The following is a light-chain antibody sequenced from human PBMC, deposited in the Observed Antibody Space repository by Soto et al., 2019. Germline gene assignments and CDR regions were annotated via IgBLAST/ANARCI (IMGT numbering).Light chain of an antibody. CDR1: GSDIGAYNY. CDR2: GVT. V-gene: IGLV2-14*01. CDR3: SSVTTSYFYG. Sequence: QSALTQPASVSGSPGQSITISCTGTGSDIGAYNYVSWYQQHPGKAPKLIIYGVTHRPSGVSTRFSASKSAYTASLTISGRQAEDEADYYCSSVTTSYFYGVGPGTKVTVL. J-gene: IGLJ1*01.